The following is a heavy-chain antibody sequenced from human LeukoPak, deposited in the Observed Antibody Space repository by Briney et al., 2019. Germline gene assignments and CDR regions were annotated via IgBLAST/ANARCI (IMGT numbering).Heavy chain of an antibody. Sequence: GGSLRLSCVASGFSFSSNWVEWVRQAPGKGLEWVANIKRDGSEKNYVDSVEGRFTISRDNAKNSLYLEMSSLRAEDTAVYYCAKEGNWNLDYWGQGALVTVSS. CDR1: GFSFSSNW. J-gene: IGHJ4*02. CDR3: AKEGNWNLDY. D-gene: IGHD1-1*01. V-gene: IGHV3-7*01. CDR2: IKRDGSEK.